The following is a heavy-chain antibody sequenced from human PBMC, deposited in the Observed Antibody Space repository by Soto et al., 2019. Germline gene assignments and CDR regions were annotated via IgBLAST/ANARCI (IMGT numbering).Heavy chain of an antibody. D-gene: IGHD6-13*01. CDR2: IVVGSGNT. CDR1: GFTFTSSA. J-gene: IGHJ6*02. CDR3: AAGGIADRYYYYGMDV. V-gene: IGHV1-58*01. Sequence: ASVKVSCKASGFTFTSSAVQWVRQARGQRLEWIGWIVVGSGNTNYAQKFQERVTITRDMSTSTAYMELSSLRSEDTAVYYCAAGGIADRYYYYGMDVWGQGTTVTVSS.